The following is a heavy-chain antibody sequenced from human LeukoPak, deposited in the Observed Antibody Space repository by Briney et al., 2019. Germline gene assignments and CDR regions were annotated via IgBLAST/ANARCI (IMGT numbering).Heavy chain of an antibody. CDR3: AKERGYYYDSSGYYPDAFDI. CDR1: GFTFSSYG. Sequence: GGSLRLSCAASGFTFSSYGMHWVRQAPGKGLEWVAVISYDGSNKYYADSVKGRFTISRDNSKNTLYLQMNSLRAEDTAVYYCAKERGYYYDSSGYYPDAFDIWGQGTMVTVSS. D-gene: IGHD3-22*01. CDR2: ISYDGSNK. V-gene: IGHV3-30*18. J-gene: IGHJ3*02.